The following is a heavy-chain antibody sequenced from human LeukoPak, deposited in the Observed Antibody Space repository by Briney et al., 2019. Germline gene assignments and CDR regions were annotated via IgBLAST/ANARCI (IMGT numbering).Heavy chain of an antibody. J-gene: IGHJ5*02. D-gene: IGHD4-17*01. CDR3: ARDPGAVTTPSNWFDP. V-gene: IGHV3-21*01. Sequence: PGGSPRLPPAPPPFTPTSYSTNSLPHTPPSGLDRVSSTSSSSTYIYNADTPKGRHTTSRDNAKNSLYLQMNSLRAEDTAVYYCARDPGAVTTPSNWFDPWGQGTLVTVSS. CDR2: TSSSSTYI. CDR1: PFTPTSYS.